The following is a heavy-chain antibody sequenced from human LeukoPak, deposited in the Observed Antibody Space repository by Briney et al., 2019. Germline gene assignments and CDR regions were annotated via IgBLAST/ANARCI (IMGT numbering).Heavy chain of an antibody. Sequence: SETLSLTCTVSGGSISSSSYYWGWIRQPPGKGLEWIGSIYYSGSTYYNPSLKNRVTISVDTSKNQFSLKLSSVTAADTAVYYCARHPTYYYGSGSYRRYFDYWGQGTLVTVSS. CDR3: ARHPTYYYGSGSYRRYFDY. CDR2: IYYSGST. CDR1: GGSISSSSYY. D-gene: IGHD3-10*01. V-gene: IGHV4-39*01. J-gene: IGHJ4*02.